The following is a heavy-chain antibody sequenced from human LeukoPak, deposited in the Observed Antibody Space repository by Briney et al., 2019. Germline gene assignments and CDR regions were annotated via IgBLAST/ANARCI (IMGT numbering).Heavy chain of an antibody. V-gene: IGHV4-61*02. CDR1: GGSISSGSYY. Sequence: SETLSLTCTVSGGSISSGSYYWSWIRQPAGKGLEWIGRIYTSGSTNYNPSLKSRVTISVDTSKNQFSMNLNSVTAADTAVYYCAKGAGPPWFDPWGQGTLVTVSS. J-gene: IGHJ5*02. CDR2: IYTSGST. D-gene: IGHD6-19*01. CDR3: AKGAGPPWFDP.